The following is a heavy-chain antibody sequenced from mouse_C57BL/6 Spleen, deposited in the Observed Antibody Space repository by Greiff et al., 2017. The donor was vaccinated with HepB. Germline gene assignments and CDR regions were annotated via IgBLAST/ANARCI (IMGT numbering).Heavy chain of an antibody. D-gene: IGHD2-3*01. CDR1: GYTFTSYG. J-gene: IGHJ4*01. CDR3: ARSGDGYYAMDY. Sequence: VQRVESGAELARPGASVKLSCKASGYTFTSYGISWVKQRTGQGLEWIGEIYPRSGNTYYNEKFKGKATLTADKSSSTAYMELRSLTSEDSAVYFCARSGDGYYAMDYWGQGTSVTVSS. V-gene: IGHV1-81*01. CDR2: IYPRSGNT.